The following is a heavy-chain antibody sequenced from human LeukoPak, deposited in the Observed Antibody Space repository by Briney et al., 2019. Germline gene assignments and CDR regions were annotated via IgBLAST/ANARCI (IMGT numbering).Heavy chain of an antibody. V-gene: IGHV1-3*01. J-gene: IGHJ4*02. D-gene: IGHD6-25*01. CDR2: INVGNGNT. CDR1: GYTFSSYA. Sequence: ASVKVSCKASGYTFSSYAMHWVRQAPGQRLEWMGWINVGNGNTKYSQRFQGRVTITRDTSAITAYMELSSLRSEDGALYYCAREGRQGGLDYWGRGTLVTVSS. CDR3: AREGRQGGLDY.